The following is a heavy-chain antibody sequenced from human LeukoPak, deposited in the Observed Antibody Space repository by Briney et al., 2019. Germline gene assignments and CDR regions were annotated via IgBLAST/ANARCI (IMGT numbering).Heavy chain of an antibody. V-gene: IGHV3-21*01. Sequence: GGSLRLSCAAFGFTFSSYSMNWVRQAPGKGLEWVSSISSSSSYIYYADSVKGRFTISRDNAKNSLYLQMNSLRAEDTAVYYCARDSDYGEAYYGMDVWGQGTTVTVSS. CDR3: ARDSDYGEAYYGMDV. J-gene: IGHJ6*02. CDR2: ISSSSSYI. CDR1: GFTFSSYS. D-gene: IGHD4-17*01.